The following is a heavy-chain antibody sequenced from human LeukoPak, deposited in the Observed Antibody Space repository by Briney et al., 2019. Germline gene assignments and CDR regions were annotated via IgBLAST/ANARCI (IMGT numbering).Heavy chain of an antibody. CDR3: ARAPPSSGYSYHFDI. V-gene: IGHV3-74*01. D-gene: IGHD5-18*01. Sequence: GGSLRLSCAASGFTFSNYWMHWVRQAPGKGLVWASRIYRDGTGTVYAGCVKGRFTISRDNAKNTLYLQMNSLRVEDTAVYYCARAPPSSGYSYHFDIWGQGTMVTVSS. J-gene: IGHJ3*02. CDR1: GFTFSNYW. CDR2: IYRDGTGT.